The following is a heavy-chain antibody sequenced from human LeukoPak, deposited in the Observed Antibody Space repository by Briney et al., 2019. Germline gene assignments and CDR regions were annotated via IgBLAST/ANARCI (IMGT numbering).Heavy chain of an antibody. Sequence: GGSLRLSCAASGFTFNTYTMNWVRQAPGKGLEWVSYISSSGSTIYYADSVKGRFTISRDNAKNSLFLQMNSLRAEDTAVYYCARATTIFGVVNHWGQGTLVTVSS. CDR3: ARATTIFGVVNH. CDR1: GFTFNTYT. V-gene: IGHV3-48*01. J-gene: IGHJ4*02. D-gene: IGHD3-3*01. CDR2: ISSSGSTI.